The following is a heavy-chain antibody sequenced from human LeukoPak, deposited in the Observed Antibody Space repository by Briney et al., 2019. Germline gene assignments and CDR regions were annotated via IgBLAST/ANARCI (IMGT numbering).Heavy chain of an antibody. CDR3: AGGKSRVRFLEPEGWFDP. V-gene: IGHV1-69*05. J-gene: IGHJ5*02. CDR2: IIPIFGTA. Sequence: ASVKVSCKASGGTFSGYAISWVRQAPGQGLEWMGRIIPIFGTANYAQKFQGRVTITTDESTSTAYMELSSLRSEDTAVYSCAGGKSRVRFLEPEGWFDPWGQGTLVTVSS. CDR1: GGTFSGYA. D-gene: IGHD3-3*01.